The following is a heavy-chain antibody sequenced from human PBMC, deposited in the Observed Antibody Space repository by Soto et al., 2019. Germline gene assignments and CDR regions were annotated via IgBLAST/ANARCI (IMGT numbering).Heavy chain of an antibody. Sequence: QVQLVQSGAEVKKPGASVKVSCKASGYTFTSYDINWVRQATGQGLEWSGWRNPNSGNTGYAQKFQGRVTVTRNTSISTAYMELSSLRSEDTAVYYCARWPDGYYYYGMDVWGQGTTVTVSS. CDR2: RNPNSGNT. V-gene: IGHV1-8*01. J-gene: IGHJ6*02. CDR3: ARWPDGYYYYGMDV. CDR1: GYTFTSYD.